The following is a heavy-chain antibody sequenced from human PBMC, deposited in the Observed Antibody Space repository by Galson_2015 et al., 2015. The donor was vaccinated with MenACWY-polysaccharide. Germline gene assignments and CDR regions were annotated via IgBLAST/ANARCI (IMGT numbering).Heavy chain of an antibody. V-gene: IGHV3-74*01. CDR1: GSTFSSYW. CDR2: INSDGSST. CDR3: ARNVRPYTSGAIPYY. J-gene: IGHJ4*02. D-gene: IGHD2-8*01. Sequence: SLRLSCAASGSTFSSYWMHWVRQAPGKGLVWVSRINSDGSSTSNADSVKGRFTISRDNAKNTLYLQMNSLRAEDTAVYYCARNVRPYTSGAIPYYWGQGTLVTVSS.